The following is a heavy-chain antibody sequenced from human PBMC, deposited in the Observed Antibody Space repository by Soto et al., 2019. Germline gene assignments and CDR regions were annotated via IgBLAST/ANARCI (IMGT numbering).Heavy chain of an antibody. Sequence: QVQLVQSGSEVKKPGSSVRVSCKTSGDTFSIYTISWVRQAPGQGLEWMGRVLPFLDITSYSQRFQCRVTITADRSTTTAYRELTSLRSEDTAVYYCARDRDNSNWPNFDSWGQGTLVTVSS. D-gene: IGHD6-13*01. V-gene: IGHV1-69*02. J-gene: IGHJ4*02. CDR2: VLPFLDIT. CDR1: GDTFSIYT. CDR3: ARDRDNSNWPNFDS.